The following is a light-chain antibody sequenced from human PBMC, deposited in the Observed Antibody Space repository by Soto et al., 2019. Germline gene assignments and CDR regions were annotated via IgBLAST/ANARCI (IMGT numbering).Light chain of an antibody. V-gene: IGKV1-5*01. CDR3: QQFNSYPIT. CDR1: QSISSW. J-gene: IGKJ5*01. CDR2: DAS. Sequence: DIQMTQSPSTLSASVGDRVTITCRASQSISSWLAWYQHKPGKAPKLLIYDASSLENGVPARFLGSGSGTDFTLTIISLQPEDFVTYYCQQFNSYPITFGQGTRLEI.